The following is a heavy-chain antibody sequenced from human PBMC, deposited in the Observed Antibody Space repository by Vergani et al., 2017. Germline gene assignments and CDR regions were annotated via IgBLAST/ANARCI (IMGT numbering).Heavy chain of an antibody. J-gene: IGHJ5*02. CDR2: ISGSGGST. CDR1: GFTFSSYA. D-gene: IGHD6-19*01. V-gene: IGHV3-23*01. CDR3: AKGASGWYFEPENXFDP. Sequence: EVQLLESGGGLVQPGGSLRLSCAASGFTFSSYAMSWVRQAPGKGLEWVSAISGSGGSTYYADSVKGRFTISRDNSKNTLYLQMNSLRAEDTAVYYCAKGASGWYFEPENXFDPWGQGTLVTVSS.